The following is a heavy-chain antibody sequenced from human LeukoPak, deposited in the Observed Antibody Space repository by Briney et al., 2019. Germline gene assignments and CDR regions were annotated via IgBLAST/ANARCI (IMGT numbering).Heavy chain of an antibody. CDR1: GGSISSTNW. D-gene: IGHD1-14*01. CDR3: AREDPDRKIDC. J-gene: IGHJ4*02. CDR2: IYHSGFT. V-gene: IGHV4-4*02. Sequence: PSETLSLTYGVSGGSISSTNWWSWVRQPPGKGLEWIGEIYHSGFTNYNPSLKSRVTISVDKSKNQFSLKLNSMTAADTAMYYCAREDPDRKIDCWGQGTLVTVSS.